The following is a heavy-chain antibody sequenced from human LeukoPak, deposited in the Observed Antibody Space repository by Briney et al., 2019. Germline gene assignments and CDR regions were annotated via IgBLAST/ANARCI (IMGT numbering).Heavy chain of an antibody. D-gene: IGHD2-2*01. V-gene: IGHV1-69*13. Sequence: ASVKVSCKVSGYTLTELSMHWVRQAPGQGLEWMGGIIPIFGTANYAQKFQGRVTITADESTSTAYMELSSLRSEDTAVYYCARSIVVVPAAHGRMDVWGKGTTVTVSS. CDR1: GYTLTELS. J-gene: IGHJ6*03. CDR2: IIPIFGTA. CDR3: ARSIVVVPAAHGRMDV.